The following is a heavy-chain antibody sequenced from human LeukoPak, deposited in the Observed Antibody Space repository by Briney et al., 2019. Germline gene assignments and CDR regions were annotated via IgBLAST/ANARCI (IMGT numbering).Heavy chain of an antibody. CDR1: GYTFTGYY. CDR2: INPNSGGT. V-gene: IGHV1-2*02. Sequence: ASVKVSCKASGYTFTGYYMHWVRQAPGQGLEWMGWINPNSGGTNYAQKFQGRVTMTRDTSISTAYMELSRLRSDDTAVYYCARMASRYYYGSGSSNWFDPWGQGTLVTVSS. CDR3: ARMASRYYYGSGSSNWFDP. J-gene: IGHJ5*02. D-gene: IGHD3-10*01.